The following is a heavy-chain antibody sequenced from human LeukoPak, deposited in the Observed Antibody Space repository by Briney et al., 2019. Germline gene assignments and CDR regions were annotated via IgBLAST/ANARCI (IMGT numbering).Heavy chain of an antibody. CDR1: GYSISSGYC. CDR2: IYHSGST. V-gene: IGHV4-38-2*02. D-gene: IGHD3-3*01. CDR3: ARDNRFLEWLDY. Sequence: SETLSLTCTVSGYSISSGYCWGWIRQPPGKGLEWIGSIYHSGSTYYNPSLKSRVTISVDTSKNQFSLKLSSVTAADTAVYYCARDNRFLEWLDYWGQGTLVTVSS. J-gene: IGHJ4*02.